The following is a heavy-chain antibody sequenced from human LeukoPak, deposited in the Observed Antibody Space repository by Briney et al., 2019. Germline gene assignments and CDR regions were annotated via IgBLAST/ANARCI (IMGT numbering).Heavy chain of an antibody. Sequence: GGSLRLSCAASGFTFSSYSMNWVRQAPGKGLEWVSSISSSSCIYYADSVKGRFTISRDNAKNSLYLQMNSLRAEDTAVYYCASSSYDYVWGSYRVVYFDYWGQGTLVTVSS. D-gene: IGHD3-16*02. CDR2: ISSSSCI. V-gene: IGHV3-21*01. CDR1: GFTFSSYS. J-gene: IGHJ4*02. CDR3: ASSSYDYVWGSYRVVYFDY.